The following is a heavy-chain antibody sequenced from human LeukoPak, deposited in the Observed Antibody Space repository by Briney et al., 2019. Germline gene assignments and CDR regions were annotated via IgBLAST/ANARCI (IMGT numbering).Heavy chain of an antibody. Sequence: GGSLRLSCAASGFAFSSYWMHWVRQAPGKGLVWVSRINSDGSSTSYADSVKGRFTISRDNAKNTLYLQMNSLRAEDTAVYYCARGDYGDSKIDYWGQGTLVTVSS. CDR2: INSDGSST. J-gene: IGHJ4*02. D-gene: IGHD4-17*01. V-gene: IGHV3-74*01. CDR3: ARGDYGDSKIDY. CDR1: GFAFSSYW.